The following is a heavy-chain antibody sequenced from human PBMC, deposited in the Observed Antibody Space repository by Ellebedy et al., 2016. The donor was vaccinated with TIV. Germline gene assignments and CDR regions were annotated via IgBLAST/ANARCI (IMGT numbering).Heavy chain of an antibody. CDR2: IYSGDSST. D-gene: IGHD6-13*01. CDR1: GYSFTSYW. J-gene: IGHJ2*01. CDR3: ARLPSYSSSRARIYWYFDL. V-gene: IGHV5-51*01. Sequence: GESLKISCRGSGYSFTSYWIGWVRQVPGKGLEWMGIIYSGDSSTRYNPSFQGQVTVSVDTSINSAYLQWSSLKASDTAMYYCARLPSYSSSRARIYWYFDLWGRGTLVTVSS.